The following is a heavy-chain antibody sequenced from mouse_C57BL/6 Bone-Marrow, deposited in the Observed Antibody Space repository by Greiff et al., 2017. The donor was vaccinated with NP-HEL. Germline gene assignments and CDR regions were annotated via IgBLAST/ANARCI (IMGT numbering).Heavy chain of an antibody. Sequence: QVQLQQSGAELVRPGASVTLSCKASGYTFTDYEMHWVKQTPLHGLEWIGAIDPETGGTAYNQKFKGKAILTADKSSSTAYMELRSLTSEDSAVYYCTRRPYWYFDVWGTGTTVTVSS. CDR2: IDPETGGT. CDR3: TRRPYWYFDV. V-gene: IGHV1-15*01. CDR1: GYTFTDYE. J-gene: IGHJ1*03.